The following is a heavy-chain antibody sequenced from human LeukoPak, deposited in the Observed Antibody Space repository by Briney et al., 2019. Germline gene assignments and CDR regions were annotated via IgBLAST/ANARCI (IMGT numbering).Heavy chain of an antibody. CDR1: GSLQFNSYS. Sequence: PGGSLRLSCGASGSLQFNSYSMSWVRQAPGKGLEWVSAITSSGETTYYADSVKGRFIISRDNSKNMVYLQMNSLRAEDAAAYYCAKMQGYFDYWGQGSLVTVSS. CDR2: ITSSGETT. V-gene: IGHV3-23*01. CDR3: AKMQGYFDY. J-gene: IGHJ4*02.